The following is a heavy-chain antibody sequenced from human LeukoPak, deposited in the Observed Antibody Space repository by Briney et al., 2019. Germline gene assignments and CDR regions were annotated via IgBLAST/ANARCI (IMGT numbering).Heavy chain of an antibody. J-gene: IGHJ4*02. CDR1: GFTFSGYG. CDR3: ASETGIAAAGDYFDY. CDR2: IYSGGST. V-gene: IGHV3-66*01. D-gene: IGHD6-13*01. Sequence: PGGSLRLSCAASGFTFSGYGMTWVRQAPGKGLEWVSVIYSGGSTYYADFVKGRFTISRDNSKNTLYLQMNSLRAEDTAVYYCASETGIAAAGDYFDYWGQGTLVTVSS.